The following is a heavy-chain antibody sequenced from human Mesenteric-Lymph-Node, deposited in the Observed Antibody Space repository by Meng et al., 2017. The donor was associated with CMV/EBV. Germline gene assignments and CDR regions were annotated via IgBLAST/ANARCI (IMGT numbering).Heavy chain of an antibody. D-gene: IGHD6-19*01. CDR3: AKARSGIHIYNYHHGMDV. CDR1: GFTFSSYD. V-gene: IGHV3-30*02. CDR2: IRYDGSNK. J-gene: IGHJ6*02. Sequence: GGSLRLSCAASGFTFSSYDLHWVRQAPGKGLEWVAFIRYDGSNKDYAESLKGRVTISRDNSKKMLNLQLNSLRAEDTAVYYCAKARSGIHIYNYHHGMDVWGQGTTVTVSS.